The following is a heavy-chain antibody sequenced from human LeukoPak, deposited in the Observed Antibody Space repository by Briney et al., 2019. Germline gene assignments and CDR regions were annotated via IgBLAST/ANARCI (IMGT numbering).Heavy chain of an antibody. V-gene: IGHV4-38-2*02. CDR1: GYSISSGYF. CDR2: IYHSGST. Sequence: KTSETLSLTCTVSGYSISSGYFWGWIRQPPGKGLECIGTIYHSGSTYYNPSLKSRVTISVDTSKNQFSLKLSSVTAADTAVYYCARLGIAAADYRGAFDIWGQGTMVTVSS. J-gene: IGHJ3*02. CDR3: ARLGIAAADYRGAFDI. D-gene: IGHD6-13*01.